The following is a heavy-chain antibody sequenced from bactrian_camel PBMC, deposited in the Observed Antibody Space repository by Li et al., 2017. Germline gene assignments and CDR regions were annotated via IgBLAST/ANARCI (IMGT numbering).Heavy chain of an antibody. D-gene: IGHD6*01. CDR3: AAEEWLRTGGAPGY. Sequence: HVQLVESGGGSVQSGETLKLSCIASGFTFGDSDMAWYRQAPGNECELVSIISSDGDTYYADSVKGRFIISRDNAKNTLYLQMNSLKPDDTAMYYCAAEEWLRTGGAPGYWGQGTQVTVS. J-gene: IGHJ4*01. CDR1: GFTFGDSD. V-gene: IGHV3S55*01. CDR2: ISSDGDT.